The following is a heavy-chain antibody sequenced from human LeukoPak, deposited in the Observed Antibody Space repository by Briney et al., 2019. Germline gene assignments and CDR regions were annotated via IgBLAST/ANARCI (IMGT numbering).Heavy chain of an antibody. D-gene: IGHD1-1*01. CDR2: IWFDGSKE. J-gene: IGHJ4*02. CDR3: ATMGLEPLPYYFDY. CDR1: GFTFSSYG. V-gene: IGHV3-33*04. Sequence: AGGSLRLSCAASGFTFSSYGMHWVRQAPGKGLEWVAVIWFDGSKEYYADSVKGRFTISRDNTKNSLFLQMNSLRAEDTAVYYCATMGLEPLPYYFDYWGQGTLVTVSS.